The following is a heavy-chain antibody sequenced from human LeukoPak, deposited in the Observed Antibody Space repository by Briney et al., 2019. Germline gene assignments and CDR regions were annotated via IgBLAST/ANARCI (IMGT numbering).Heavy chain of an antibody. CDR1: GFTFSNYY. CDR3: TRVIVAVPGYFDYFDL. J-gene: IGHJ4*02. D-gene: IGHD6-19*01. V-gene: IGHV3-7*01. Sequence: SGGSLRLSCAASGFTFSNYYMRWVRQAPGKGREWVANIKEEGSKKWHLGSVKGRFTVSRDNARNSLYLQMNSLRAEDTAVYYCTRVIVAVPGYFDYFDLWGQGALVTVSS. CDR2: IKEEGSKK.